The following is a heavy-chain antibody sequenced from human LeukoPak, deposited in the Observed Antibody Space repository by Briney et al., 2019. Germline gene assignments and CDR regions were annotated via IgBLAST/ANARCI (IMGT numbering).Heavy chain of an antibody. CDR1: GGTFSSYA. J-gene: IGHJ4*02. CDR3: ARDRGYSYGSSPFDY. V-gene: IGHV1-69*06. CDR2: IIPTFGTA. Sequence: GASVKVSCKASGGTFSSYAISWVRQAPGQGLEWMGGIIPTFGTANYAQKFQGRVTITADKSTSTAYMELSSLRSEDTAVYYCARDRGYSYGSSPFDYWGQGTLVTVSS. D-gene: IGHD5-18*01.